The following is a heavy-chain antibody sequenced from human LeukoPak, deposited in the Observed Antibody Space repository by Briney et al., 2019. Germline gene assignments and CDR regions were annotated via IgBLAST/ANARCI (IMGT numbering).Heavy chain of an antibody. CDR2: IYNGGAT. J-gene: IGHJ5*02. CDR1: GFTVSSKY. D-gene: IGHD6-19*01. V-gene: IGHV3-53*05. Sequence: GGSLRLSCVASGFTVSSKYMSWVRQAPGKGLEWVSIIYNGGATYYADSVKGRFTISRDNSKNSLYLQMNSLRTEDTALYYCAKDRYSSHTRTNWFDPWGQGTLVTVSS. CDR3: AKDRYSSHTRTNWFDP.